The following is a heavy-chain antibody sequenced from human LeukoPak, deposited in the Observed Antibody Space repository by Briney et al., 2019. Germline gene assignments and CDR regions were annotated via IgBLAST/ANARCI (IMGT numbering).Heavy chain of an antibody. CDR2: IYYSGST. J-gene: IGHJ3*02. Sequence: SETLSLTCTVSGGSISSYYWSWIRQPPGKGLEWIGYIYYSGSTNYNPSLKSRVTISVDTSKNQFSLKLSSVTAADTAVYYCARKYDYGDYALDAFDIWGQGTMVTVSS. CDR3: ARKYDYGDYALDAFDI. CDR1: GGSISSYY. D-gene: IGHD4-17*01. V-gene: IGHV4-59*01.